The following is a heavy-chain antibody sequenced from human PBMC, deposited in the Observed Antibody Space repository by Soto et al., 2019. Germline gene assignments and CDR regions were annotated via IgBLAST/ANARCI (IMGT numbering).Heavy chain of an antibody. J-gene: IGHJ5*02. Sequence: QVQLVQSGSEVKKPGASVKVSCKASGYIFITYDITWVRQAPGQGLEWMGWISTRNGNTNYAQKLHGRVTMTTDTSTSTAYMELKSLTSDDTAIYCCARAQWASAEAGYFYRSWVQGTLVTVSS. CDR2: ISTRNGNT. CDR1: GYIFITYD. CDR3: ARAQWASAEAGYFYRS. V-gene: IGHV1-18*01. D-gene: IGHD3-22*01.